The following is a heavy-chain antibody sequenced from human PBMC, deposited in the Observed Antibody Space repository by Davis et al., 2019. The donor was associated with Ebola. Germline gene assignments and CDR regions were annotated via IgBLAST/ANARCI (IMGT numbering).Heavy chain of an antibody. J-gene: IGHJ4*02. D-gene: IGHD3-22*01. V-gene: IGHV4-31*03. Sequence: SETLSLTCTVSGDSVSSGAYYWSWIRQHPGKGLEWIGYIYYSGSTYYNPSLKSRLTISVDTSKNQFSLKLSSVTAADTAVYYCAREDYYDSSGYHDYWGQGTLVTVSS. CDR2: IYYSGST. CDR3: AREDYYDSSGYHDY. CDR1: GDSVSSGAYY.